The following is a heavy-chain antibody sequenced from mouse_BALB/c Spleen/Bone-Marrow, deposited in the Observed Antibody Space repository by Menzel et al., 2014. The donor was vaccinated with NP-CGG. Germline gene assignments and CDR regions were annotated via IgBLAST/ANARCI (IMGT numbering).Heavy chain of an antibody. Sequence: VKLQESGPELVRPGVSVKISCKGSCYTFTDYAMHWVKQSHAKSLEWIGVISTYSGNTNYNQKFKGKATMTVDKSSSTAYMELARLTSEDSAIYYCARSYYGSSFPMDYWGQGTSVTVSS. D-gene: IGHD1-1*01. V-gene: IGHV1-67*01. CDR3: ARSYYGSSFPMDY. CDR1: CYTFTDYA. J-gene: IGHJ4*01. CDR2: ISTYSGNT.